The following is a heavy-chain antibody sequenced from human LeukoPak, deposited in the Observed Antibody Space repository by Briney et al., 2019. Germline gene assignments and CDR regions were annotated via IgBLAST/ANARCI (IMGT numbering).Heavy chain of an antibody. CDR2: ITGSGSRI. V-gene: IGHV3-23*01. Sequence: GGSLRLSCAASTSMFSSYAMTWVRQAPGKGLQWISTITGSGSRIYYADSVKGRFTLSRDNSKNALHLQMNSLGAEDTAVYYCAGGEGAAGIYDAFDFWGQGTLVTVSS. CDR3: AGGEGAAGIYDAFDF. J-gene: IGHJ3*01. CDR1: TSMFSSYA. D-gene: IGHD6-13*01.